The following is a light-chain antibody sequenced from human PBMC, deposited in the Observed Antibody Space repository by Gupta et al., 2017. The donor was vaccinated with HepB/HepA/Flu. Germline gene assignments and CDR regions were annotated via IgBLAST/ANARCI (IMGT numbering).Light chain of an antibody. CDR3: QQYNSYPCS. Sequence: DGQMTPSPSTPSASVGDRVTITCRASQSISSWLAWYQQKPGKAPKLLIYKASSLESGVPSRFSGSGSRTEFTLTISSLQPDDFATYYCQQYNSYPCSFGQGTKLEIK. CDR2: KAS. CDR1: QSISSW. J-gene: IGKJ2*04. V-gene: IGKV1-5*03.